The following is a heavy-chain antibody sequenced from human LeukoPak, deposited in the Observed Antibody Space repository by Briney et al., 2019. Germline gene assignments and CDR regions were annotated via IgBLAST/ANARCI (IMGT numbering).Heavy chain of an antibody. J-gene: IGHJ6*02. CDR1: GFTFSSYW. V-gene: IGHV3-7*01. CDR3: ARESGYCSGGSCYYYGMDV. D-gene: IGHD2-15*01. CDR2: IKQDGSEK. Sequence: GGSLRLSCAASGFTFSSYWMSWVRQAPGKGLEWVANIKQDGSEKYYVDSVKGRFTISRDNAKNSLYLQMNSLRAEDTAVYYCARESGYCSGGSCYYYGMDVWGQGTTVTASS.